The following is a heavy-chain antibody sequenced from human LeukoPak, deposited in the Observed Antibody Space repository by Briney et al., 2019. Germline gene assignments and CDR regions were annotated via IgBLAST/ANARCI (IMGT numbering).Heavy chain of an antibody. J-gene: IGHJ4*02. CDR3: ARRSTPYYDFWSGYGPTKYYFDY. D-gene: IGHD3-3*01. CDR2: ISAYNGNT. V-gene: IGHV1-18*01. CDR1: GYTFTSYG. Sequence: ASVKVSCKASGYTFTSYGISWVRQAPGQGLEWMGWISAYNGNTNYAQKLQGRVTMTTDTSTSTAYMELRSLRSDDTAVYYCARRSTPYYDFWSGYGPTKYYFDYWGQGTLVTVSS.